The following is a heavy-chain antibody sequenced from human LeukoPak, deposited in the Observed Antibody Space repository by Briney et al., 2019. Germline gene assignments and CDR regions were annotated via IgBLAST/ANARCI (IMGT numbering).Heavy chain of an antibody. J-gene: IGHJ5*02. CDR1: GFTFGNAW. V-gene: IGHV3-15*01. CDR3: TTDIGHLFCSSTSCYVGIP. CDR2: IKSKTDGGTT. Sequence: GGSLRLSCAASGFTFGNAWMSWVRQAPGKGLEWVGRIKSKTDGGTTDYAAPVKGRFTISRDDSKNTLYLQMNSLKTEDTAVYYCTTDIGHLFCSSTSCYVGIPWGQGTLVTVSS. D-gene: IGHD2-2*01.